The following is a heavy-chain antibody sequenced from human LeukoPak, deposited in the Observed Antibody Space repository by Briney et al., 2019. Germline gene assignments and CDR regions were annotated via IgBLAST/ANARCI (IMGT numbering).Heavy chain of an antibody. CDR2: IKEDGSDK. Sequence: GGSLRLSCIASGFTFSNYWMSWVRQAPGKGLEWVASIKEDGSDKYYVDSVKGRFTISRDNTKNSPYVQMSSLRAEDTAVYYCARLKDAVTIFDCWGQVILPTVSS. CDR1: GFTFSNYW. V-gene: IGHV3-7*01. D-gene: IGHD4-17*01. CDR3: ARLKDAVTIFDC. J-gene: IGHJ5*01.